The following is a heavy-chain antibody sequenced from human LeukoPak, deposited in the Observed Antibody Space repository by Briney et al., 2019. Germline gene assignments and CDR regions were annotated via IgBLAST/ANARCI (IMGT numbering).Heavy chain of an antibody. D-gene: IGHD3-22*01. CDR3: AREESDITMIVVATTYYFDY. CDR2: INGSGDSS. Sequence: GGSLRLSCAASGFTFSSYAMSWVRQAPGKGLEWVSSINGSGDSSYYADSVKGRFTISRDNSKNTLYLQMNSLRAEDTAVYYCAREESDITMIVVATTYYFDYWGQGTLVTVSS. J-gene: IGHJ4*02. CDR1: GFTFSSYA. V-gene: IGHV3-23*01.